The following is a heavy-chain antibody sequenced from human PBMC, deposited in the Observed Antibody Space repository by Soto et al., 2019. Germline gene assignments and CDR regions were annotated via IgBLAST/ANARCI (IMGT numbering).Heavy chain of an antibody. Sequence: GGSLRLSCAASGFTFSNYAMHWVRQAPGKGLEYVSSISSNGGTTYCANSVKDRFTISRDNSKNTLYLQMGSLRAEDMAVYYCAKDRPSGSRPYYYGMDVWGQGTTVTVSS. CDR1: GFTFSNYA. J-gene: IGHJ6*02. CDR2: ISSNGGTT. V-gene: IGHV3-64*01. CDR3: AKDRPSGSRPYYYGMDV. D-gene: IGHD1-26*01.